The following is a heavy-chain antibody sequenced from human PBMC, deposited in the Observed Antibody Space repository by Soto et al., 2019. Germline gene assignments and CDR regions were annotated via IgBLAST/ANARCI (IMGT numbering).Heavy chain of an antibody. J-gene: IGHJ4*02. Sequence: SSETLSLTCAVSGGSISSGNWWSWVRQPPGKGLEWIGEIYHSGSTNYNPSLKSRVTISVDKSKTQFSLRLSSVTAADTAVYYCARVISPMAPSDYWGQGTLVT. CDR1: GGSISSGNW. CDR3: ARVISPMAPSDY. CDR2: IYHSGST. D-gene: IGHD3-10*01. V-gene: IGHV4-4*02.